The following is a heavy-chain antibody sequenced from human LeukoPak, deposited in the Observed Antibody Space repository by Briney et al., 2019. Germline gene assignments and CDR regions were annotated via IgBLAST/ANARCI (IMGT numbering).Heavy chain of an antibody. CDR2: MNPNSGNT. CDR1: GYTFTSYD. J-gene: IGHJ4*02. D-gene: IGHD6-13*01. Sequence: ASVKVSCKASGYTFTSYDIDWVRQATGQGLEWMGWMNPNSGNTGYAQKFQGRVTMTRNTSISTAYMELSSLRSEDTAVYYCASSSSWYGRNFDYWAREPWSPSPQ. CDR3: ASSSSWYGRNFDY. V-gene: IGHV1-8*01.